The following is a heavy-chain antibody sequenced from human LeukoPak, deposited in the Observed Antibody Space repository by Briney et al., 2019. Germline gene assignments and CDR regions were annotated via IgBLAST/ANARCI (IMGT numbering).Heavy chain of an antibody. V-gene: IGHV4-59*01. CDR3: ARPQTMGSSSPLGY. CDR1: GFTFSSYA. J-gene: IGHJ4*02. D-gene: IGHD2-2*01. Sequence: GSLRLSCAASGFTFSSYAMSWIRQPPGKGLEWIGDIYYSGRTNYNPSLKSRVTTSLDTSKNQISLKLSSVTAADTAVYYCARPQTMGSSSPLGYWGQGTLVTVSS. CDR2: IYYSGRT.